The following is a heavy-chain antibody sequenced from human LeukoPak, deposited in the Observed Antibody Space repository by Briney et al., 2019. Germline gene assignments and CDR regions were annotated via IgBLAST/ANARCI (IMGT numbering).Heavy chain of an antibody. D-gene: IGHD2-8*01. V-gene: IGHV4-4*07. CDR3: ARVSKLGYCTNGVCYTPYYFDY. CDR2: IYTSGST. CDR1: GGSISSYY. Sequence: SETLSLTCTVSGGSISSYYWSWIRQPAGKGLEWIWRIYTSGSTNYNPSLKSRVTMSVDTSKNQFSLKLSSVTAADTAVYYCARVSKLGYCTNGVCYTPYYFDYWGQGTLVTVSS. J-gene: IGHJ4*02.